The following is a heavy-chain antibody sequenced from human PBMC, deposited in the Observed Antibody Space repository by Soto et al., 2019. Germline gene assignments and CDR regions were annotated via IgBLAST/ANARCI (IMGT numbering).Heavy chain of an antibody. Sequence: SETLSLTCTVSGGSISSSSYYWGWIRQPPGKGLEWIGSIYYSGSTYYNPSLKSRVTISVDTSKNQFSLKLSSVTAADTAVYYCASERGLTPQGGYYYYNGRDVGAQGTKVTVT. D-gene: IGHD3-16*01. CDR3: ASERGLTPQGGYYYYNGRDV. J-gene: IGHJ6*02. CDR1: GGSISSSSYY. V-gene: IGHV4-39*01. CDR2: IYYSGST.